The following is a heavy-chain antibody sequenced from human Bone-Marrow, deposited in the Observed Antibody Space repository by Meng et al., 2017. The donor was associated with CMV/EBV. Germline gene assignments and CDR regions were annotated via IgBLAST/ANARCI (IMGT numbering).Heavy chain of an antibody. CDR3: ASSLSVP. J-gene: IGHJ5*02. Sequence: GESLKISCAASGFTFSSYGMHWVRQAPGKGLEWVAFIRYDGSNKYYADSVKGRFTISRDNSKNTLYLQMNSLRAEDTAVYYCASSLSVPWGQGTLVTFSS. CDR1: GFTFSSYG. V-gene: IGHV3-30*02. D-gene: IGHD2/OR15-2a*01. CDR2: IRYDGSNK.